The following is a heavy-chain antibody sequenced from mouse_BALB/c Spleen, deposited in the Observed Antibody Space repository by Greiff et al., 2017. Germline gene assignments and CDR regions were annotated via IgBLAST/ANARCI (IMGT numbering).Heavy chain of an antibody. J-gene: IGHJ4*01. V-gene: IGHV1S22*01. CDR3: ARDYYGSSSYYAMDY. CDR2: IYPGSGST. CDR1: GYTFTSYW. Sequence: LQQPGSELVRPGASVKLSCKASGYTFTSYWMHWVKQRPGQGLEWIGNIYPGSGSTNYDEKFKGKATLTADTSSSTAYMQLSSLTSEDSAVYFCARDYYGSSSYYAMDYWGQGTSVTVSS. D-gene: IGHD1-1*01.